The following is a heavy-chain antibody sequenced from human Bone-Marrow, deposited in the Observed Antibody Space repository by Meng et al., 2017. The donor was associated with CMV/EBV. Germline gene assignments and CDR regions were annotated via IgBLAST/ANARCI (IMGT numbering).Heavy chain of an antibody. Sequence: GESLKISCVASGLTFSRHWMHWVRQAPGKGLVWVSRINSDGGSISYEDSVEGRFTISRDNAKNRLYLQMSSLRAEDTAVYYCVREMQGGGYEAWFDPWGQGTLVTVSS. CDR3: VREMQGGGYEAWFDP. V-gene: IGHV3-74*01. J-gene: IGHJ5*02. D-gene: IGHD5-12*01. CDR1: GLTFSRHW. CDR2: INSDGGSI.